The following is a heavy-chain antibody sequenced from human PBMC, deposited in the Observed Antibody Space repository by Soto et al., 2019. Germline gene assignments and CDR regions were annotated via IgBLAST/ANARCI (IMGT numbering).Heavy chain of an antibody. CDR2: INWNGGST. CDR3: ARGYGSGSYYTYSEYYYYGMDV. D-gene: IGHD3-10*01. CDR1: GFTFDDYG. Sequence: GGSLRLSCAASGFTFDDYGMSWVRQAPGKGLEWVSGINWNGGSTGYADSVKGRFTISRDNAKNSLYLQMNSLRAEDTALYYCARGYGSGSYYTYSEYYYYGMDVWGQGTTVTVAS. J-gene: IGHJ6*02. V-gene: IGHV3-20*04.